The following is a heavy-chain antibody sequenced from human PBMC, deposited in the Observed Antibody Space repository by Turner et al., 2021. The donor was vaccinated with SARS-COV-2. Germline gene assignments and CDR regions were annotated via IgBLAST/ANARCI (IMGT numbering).Heavy chain of an antibody. V-gene: IGHV3-21*01. Sequence: EVLLVESGGVLVQPGGSLRLSFAASGFIFSSYSMNWVSQAPGKGLEWVSSISSSSSYIYYADSLKGRFTISRDNAKNSLYLQMNSLRAEDTAVYYCARWTSYYYDNSGYYPAKFDYWGQGTLVTVSS. CDR1: GFIFSSYS. D-gene: IGHD3-22*01. J-gene: IGHJ4*02. CDR2: ISSSSSYI. CDR3: ARWTSYYYDNSGYYPAKFDY.